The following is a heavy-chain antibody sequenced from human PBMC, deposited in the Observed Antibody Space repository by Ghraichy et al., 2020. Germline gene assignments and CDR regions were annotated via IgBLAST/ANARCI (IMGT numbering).Heavy chain of an antibody. J-gene: IGHJ6*02. CDR1: GGTFSSYA. CDR3: ARGIGVVLYYYYYGMDV. D-gene: IGHD3-3*01. V-gene: IGHV1-69*06. Sequence: SVKVSCKASGGTFSSYAISWVRQAPGQGLEWMGGIIPIFGTANYAQKFQGRVTITADKSTSTAYMELSSLRSEDTAVYYCARGIGVVLYYYYYGMDVWGQGTTVTVSS. CDR2: IIPIFGTA.